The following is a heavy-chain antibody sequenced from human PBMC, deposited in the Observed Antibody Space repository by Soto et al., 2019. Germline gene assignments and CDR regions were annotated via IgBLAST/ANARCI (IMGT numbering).Heavy chain of an antibody. CDR2: MRPNNGNT. D-gene: IGHD3-9*01. CDR1: GYTFTNYD. Sequence: QVQLVQSGAEVKKPGDSVKVSCKASGYTFTNYDINWVRQATGQGLEWMGWMRPNNGNTGYAQKFQGRVTMTRNTSINTAYMELSSLRSEDTAVYYCASWAGYSKWGQGTLVTVSS. J-gene: IGHJ4*02. V-gene: IGHV1-8*01. CDR3: ASWAGYSK.